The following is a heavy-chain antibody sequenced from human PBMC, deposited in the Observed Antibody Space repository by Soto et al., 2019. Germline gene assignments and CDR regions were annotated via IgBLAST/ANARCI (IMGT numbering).Heavy chain of an antibody. V-gene: IGHV3-21*01. J-gene: IGHJ4*02. Sequence: GGSLRLSCEVSGFNFNNYGINWVRQAPGKGLEWVPSVSKSDYTYYSDSVKGRFTISRDNAKNSVSLQMNSLRAEDTAVYYCARVGSTSAAGVLDYWGLGTLVTVSS. CDR3: ARVGSTSAAGVLDY. D-gene: IGHD6-13*01. CDR2: VSKSDYT. CDR1: GFNFNNYG.